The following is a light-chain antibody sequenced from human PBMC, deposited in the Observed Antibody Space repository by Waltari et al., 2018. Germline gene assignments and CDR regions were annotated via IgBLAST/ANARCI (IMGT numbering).Light chain of an antibody. CDR2: KAS. CDR3: QQYNSYSLVT. Sequence: DSQMTQSPSTLSASVGDRVTITCRASQSISSWLAWYQQKPGKAPKLLIYKASSLESGVPSRFSGSGSGTEFTLTISSLQPDDFATYYCQQYNSYSLVTFGQGTKLEIK. J-gene: IGKJ2*01. CDR1: QSISSW. V-gene: IGKV1-5*03.